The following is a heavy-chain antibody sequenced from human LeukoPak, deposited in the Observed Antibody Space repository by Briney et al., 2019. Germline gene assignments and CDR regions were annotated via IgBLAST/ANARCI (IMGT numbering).Heavy chain of an antibody. CDR1: GGSFSGYY. CDR3: ASDDAFDI. V-gene: IGHV3-23*01. Sequence: ETLSLTCAVYGGSFSGYYWSWVRQAPGKGLEWVSAISGSGGSTYYADSVKGRFTISRDNSKNTLYLQMNSLRAEDTAVYYCASDDAFDIWGQGTMVTVSS. CDR2: ISGSGGST. J-gene: IGHJ3*02.